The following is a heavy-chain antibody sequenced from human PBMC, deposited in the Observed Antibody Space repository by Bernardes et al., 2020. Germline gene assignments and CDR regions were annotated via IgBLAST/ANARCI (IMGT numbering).Heavy chain of an antibody. D-gene: IGHD3-22*01. CDR3: ARDGHYYDSRDRNRRYYYGMDV. J-gene: IGHJ6*02. V-gene: IGHV3-30-3*01. CDR2: ISYDGSNK. CDR1: GFTFSSYA. Sequence: GGSLRLSCAASGFTFSSYAMHWVRQAPGKGLEWVAVISYDGSNKYYADSVKGRFTISRDNSKNTLYLQMNSLRAEDTAVYYCARDGHYYDSRDRNRRYYYGMDVWGQGTTVTVSS.